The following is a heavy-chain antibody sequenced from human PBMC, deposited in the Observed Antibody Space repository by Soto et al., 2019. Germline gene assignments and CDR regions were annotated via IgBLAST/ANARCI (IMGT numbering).Heavy chain of an antibody. V-gene: IGHV1-18*01. CDR3: ARRNGRTSGGDYFDF. CDR2: INSYTGKT. D-gene: IGHD1-26*01. J-gene: IGHJ4*02. Sequence: QVQLVQSGGEVKKPGASMRVSCKGSGYSFINYGISWVRQAPGQGLEWMGWINSYTGKTNHAPKLQGRITMTTDTSTTTVSMELTRLRSYDTAVYYCARRNGRTSGGDYFDFWGQGTPVTFSS. CDR1: GYSFINYG.